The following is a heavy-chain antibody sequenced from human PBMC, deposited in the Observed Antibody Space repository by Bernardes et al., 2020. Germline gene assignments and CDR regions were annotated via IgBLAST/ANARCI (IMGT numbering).Heavy chain of an antibody. Sequence: SWIRQPPGKGLEWIGEITHSGSTNYNPSLKSRVTISVDTCKNQFSLKLSSVTAADTAVYYCAIGPTMTQPSHFQHWGQGTLVTVSS. CDR3: AIGPTMTQPSHFQH. J-gene: IGHJ1*01. CDR2: ITHSGST. V-gene: IGHV4-34*01. D-gene: IGHD3-22*01.